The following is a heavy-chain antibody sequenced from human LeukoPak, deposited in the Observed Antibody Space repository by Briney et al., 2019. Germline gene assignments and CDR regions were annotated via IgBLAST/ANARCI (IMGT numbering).Heavy chain of an antibody. D-gene: IGHD1-7*01. J-gene: IGHJ3*02. CDR3: ARFRITGTTRGGNAFDI. V-gene: IGHV1-2*02. CDR2: INPNSGGT. Sequence: ASVKVSCKASGYTFTGYYMHWVRQAPGQGLEWMGWINPNSGGTNYAQKFQGRVTMTRDTSISTAYMELSRLRSDDTAVYYCARFRITGTTRGGNAFDIWGQGTMVTVSS. CDR1: GYTFTGYY.